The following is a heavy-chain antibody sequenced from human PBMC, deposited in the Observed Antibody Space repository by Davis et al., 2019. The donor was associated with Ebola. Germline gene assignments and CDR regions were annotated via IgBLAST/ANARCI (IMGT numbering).Heavy chain of an antibody. CDR2: ISYDGNYI. V-gene: IGHV3-30-3*01. J-gene: IGHJ4*02. Sequence: GESLKISCAVSGFTFSNYALHWVRQAPGKGLEWVAAISYDGNYIYYADSVRGRFTISREDSENTLYLQMNSLRPEDTALYYCARSTWMGATPLDYWGQGTLLTVSS. CDR3: ARSTWMGATPLDY. CDR1: GFTFSNYA. D-gene: IGHD1-26*01.